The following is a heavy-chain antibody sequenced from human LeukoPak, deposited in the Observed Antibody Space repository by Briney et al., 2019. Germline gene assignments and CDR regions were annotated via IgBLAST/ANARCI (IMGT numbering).Heavy chain of an antibody. CDR2: ISYDGSNK. CDR3: ARDRRDNAMGDC. D-gene: IGHD1-14*01. J-gene: IGHJ4*02. CDR1: GFTFSSYG. V-gene: IGHV3-30*03. Sequence: PGRSLRLSCAASGFTFSSYGMHWVRQAPGKGLEWVAVISYDGSNKYYADSVKGRFTISRDNSKNTLYLQMNGLRAEDTAVYYCARDRRDNAMGDCWGQGTLVTVSS.